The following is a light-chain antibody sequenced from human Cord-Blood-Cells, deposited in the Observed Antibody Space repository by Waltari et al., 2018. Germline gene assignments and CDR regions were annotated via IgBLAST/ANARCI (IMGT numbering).Light chain of an antibody. CDR2: RNN. V-gene: IGLV1-47*01. CDR3: AAWDDSLSGRV. Sequence: QSVLTQPPSASGTPGQRVTISCSGSSSNTGSNYVYWYQQLPGTAPKRLIYRNNQRPSGVPDRFSGSKSGTSASLAISGLRSEDEADYYCAAWDDSLSGRVFGGGTKLTVL. J-gene: IGLJ3*02. CDR1: SSNTGSNY.